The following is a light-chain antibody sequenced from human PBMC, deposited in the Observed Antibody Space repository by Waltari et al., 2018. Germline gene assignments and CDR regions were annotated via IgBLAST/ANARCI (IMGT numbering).Light chain of an antibody. CDR3: GTWHSNSPVV. J-gene: IGLJ2*01. CDR1: RGFIVRAFW. V-gene: IGLV5-52*01. CDR2: YHSDSNK. Sequence: PVLTPPSSHSASSGASVRLPCMLSRGFIVRAFWIRWYHQQPGNPPRYLLYYHSDSNKGQGSGVPSRFSGSNDASANAGILRISGLQPEDEADYYCGTWHSNSPVVFGGGTKLTVL.